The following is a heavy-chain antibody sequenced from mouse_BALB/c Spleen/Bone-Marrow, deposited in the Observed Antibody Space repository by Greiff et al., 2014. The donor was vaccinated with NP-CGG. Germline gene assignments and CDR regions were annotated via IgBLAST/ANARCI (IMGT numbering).Heavy chain of an antibody. V-gene: IGHV3-1*02. J-gene: IGHJ1*01. Sequence: DVKLVESGPDLVKPSQLLSLTCTVTGYSITSGYSWHWIRQFPGNKLEWMGYIHYSGSTNYNPSLKSRISITRDTSKNQFFLQLNSVTTEDTATYYCARRGLDYYGSSYWYFDVWGAGTTVTVSS. D-gene: IGHD1-1*01. CDR3: ARRGLDYYGSSYWYFDV. CDR1: GYSITSGYS. CDR2: IHYSGST.